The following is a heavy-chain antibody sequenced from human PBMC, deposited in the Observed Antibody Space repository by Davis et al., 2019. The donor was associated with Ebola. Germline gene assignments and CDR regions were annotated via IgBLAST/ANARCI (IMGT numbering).Heavy chain of an antibody. J-gene: IGHJ4*02. CDR2: IYYSGST. CDR3: AKDTDRDGYTVPLLG. V-gene: IGHV4-59*01. D-gene: IGHD5-24*01. CDR1: VITFSSYA. Sequence: GSLRLSCADSVITFSSYAMTWVRQAPGKGLEWIGYIYYSGSTNYNPSLKSRVTISVDTSKNQFSLKLSSVTAADTAVYYCAKDTDRDGYTVPLLGWGQGTLVTVSS.